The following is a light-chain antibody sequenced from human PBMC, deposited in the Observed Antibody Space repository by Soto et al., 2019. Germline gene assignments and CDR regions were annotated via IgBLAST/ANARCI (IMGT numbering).Light chain of an antibody. CDR2: STD. V-gene: IGLV7-43*01. CDR1: TGAVTSGHY. Sequence: QAVVTQEPSLTVSPGGTVTLTCASSTGAVTSGHYANWLQQKPGQAPRALIYSTDTKHYWTPARFSGSLLGGKAALTLSGVRPEDEADYYCLLYDGGAVIFGGGTKVTVL. J-gene: IGLJ2*01. CDR3: LLYDGGAVI.